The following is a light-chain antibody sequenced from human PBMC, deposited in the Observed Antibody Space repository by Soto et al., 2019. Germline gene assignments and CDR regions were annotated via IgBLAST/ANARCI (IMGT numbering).Light chain of an antibody. V-gene: IGKV3-15*01. CDR2: GAS. J-gene: IGKJ1*01. CDR3: QQYNNGPT. CDR1: QSVNSN. Sequence: EIVMTQSPATLSVSPGERATLSCRASQSVNSNLAWYQQKPGQAPRLLIYGASTRATGVPARFSGSGSGTEFTLTVSSLQSEHFAVYFCQQYNNGPTFGQGTKVEIK.